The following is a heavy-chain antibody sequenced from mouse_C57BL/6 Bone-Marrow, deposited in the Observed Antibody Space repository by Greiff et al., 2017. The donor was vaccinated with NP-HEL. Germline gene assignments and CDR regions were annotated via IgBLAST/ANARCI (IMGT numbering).Heavy chain of an antibody. Sequence: EVNVVESGGGLVKPGGSLKLSCAASGFTFSDYGMHWVRQAPEKGLEWVAYISSGSSTIYYADTVKGRFTISRDNAKNTLFLQMTSLRSEDTAMYYCASGRSGLYAMDYWGQGTSVTVSS. CDR3: ASGRSGLYAMDY. J-gene: IGHJ4*01. CDR2: ISSGSSTI. V-gene: IGHV5-17*01. CDR1: GFTFSDYG.